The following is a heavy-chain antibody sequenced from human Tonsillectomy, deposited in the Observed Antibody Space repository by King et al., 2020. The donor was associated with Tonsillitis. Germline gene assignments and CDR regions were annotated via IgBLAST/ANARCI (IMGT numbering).Heavy chain of an antibody. D-gene: IGHD4-11*01. V-gene: IGHV1-18*04. J-gene: IGHJ5*02. CDR3: ARDPTSPTYYSSYYPGWFDH. Sequence: QLVQSGAEVKKPGASVQVSCEASGYTFNTYGISWVRQAPGQGLEWMGWISGYDGDTNYAQKFQGRVTMTTDTSTSTAYMELRSLRSDDTAVYYCARDPTSPTYYSSYYPGWFDHWGQGTLVTVSS. CDR2: ISGYDGDT. CDR1: GYTFNTYG.